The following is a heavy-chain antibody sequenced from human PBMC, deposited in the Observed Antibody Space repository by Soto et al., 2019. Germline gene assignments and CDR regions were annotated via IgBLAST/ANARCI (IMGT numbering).Heavy chain of an antibody. J-gene: IGHJ6*02. CDR2: ISAYNGNT. CDR3: ARPRGIPTDNYYDSSGYYHYYYYGMDV. CDR1: GYTFTSYG. D-gene: IGHD3-22*01. Sequence: GASVKVSCKASGYTFTSYGISWVRQAPGQGLEWMGWISAYNGNTNYAQKLQGRVTMTTDTSTSTAYMELRSLRSDDTAVYYCARPRGIPTDNYYDSSGYYHYYYYGMDVWGQGTTVTVSS. V-gene: IGHV1-18*01.